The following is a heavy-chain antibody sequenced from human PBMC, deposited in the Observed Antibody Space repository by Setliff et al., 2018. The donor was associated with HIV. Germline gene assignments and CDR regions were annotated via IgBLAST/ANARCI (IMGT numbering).Heavy chain of an antibody. D-gene: IGHD6-13*01. V-gene: IGHV4-61*02. Sequence: SDTLSLTCTVSGDSISSGSYYWSWIRQPAGKGLEWIGRIYTSGSTNYNPSLKSRVTISVDTSKNQFSLKLSSVTAADAAVYYCARGSYSSSWYGSHFDYWGQGILVTVSS. J-gene: IGHJ4*02. CDR2: IYTSGST. CDR3: ARGSYSSSWYGSHFDY. CDR1: GDSISSGSYY.